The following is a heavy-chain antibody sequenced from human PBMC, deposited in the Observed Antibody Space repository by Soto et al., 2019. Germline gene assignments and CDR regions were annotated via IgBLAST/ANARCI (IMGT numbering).Heavy chain of an antibody. J-gene: IGHJ4*02. V-gene: IGHV3-23*01. CDR3: AKELVNSGSCYFDY. CDR2: ISGSGGST. D-gene: IGHD1-26*01. Sequence: GGSLRLSCAASGFTFSSHAMSWVRQAPGKGMEWVSAISGSGGSTYYADSVKGRFTISRDNSKNTLYLQMNSLKAEDTAVYYCAKELVNSGSCYFDYWGQGTLVTVSS. CDR1: GFTFSSHA.